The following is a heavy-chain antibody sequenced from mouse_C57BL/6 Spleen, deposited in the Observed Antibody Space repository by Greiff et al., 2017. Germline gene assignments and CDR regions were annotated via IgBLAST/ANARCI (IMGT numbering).Heavy chain of an antibody. Sequence: VKLQQPGAELVMPGASVKLSCKASGYTFTSYWMHWVKQRPGQGLEWIGEIDPSDSYTTYNQKFKGKSTLTVDKSSSTAYMQLSSLTSDDSAVYYCARSDGYSHYYAMDYWGQGTSVTVSS. D-gene: IGHD2-3*01. V-gene: IGHV1-69*01. CDR3: ARSDGYSHYYAMDY. J-gene: IGHJ4*01. CDR2: IDPSDSYT. CDR1: GYTFTSYW.